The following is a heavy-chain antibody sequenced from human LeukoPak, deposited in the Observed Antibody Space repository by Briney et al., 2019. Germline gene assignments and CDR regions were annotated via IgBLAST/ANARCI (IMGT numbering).Heavy chain of an antibody. J-gene: IGHJ4*02. Sequence: ASVKVSCKASGYTFSNYGIAWVRQAPGQGLEWMGWINAYNGNTNYAQKFQGRVTMTRDTPTSTVYMELSSLRSEDTAVYYCARGYSSGYYHDWGQGTLVTVSS. CDR2: INAYNGNT. V-gene: IGHV1-18*01. D-gene: IGHD3-22*01. CDR3: ARGYSSGYYHD. CDR1: GYTFSNYG.